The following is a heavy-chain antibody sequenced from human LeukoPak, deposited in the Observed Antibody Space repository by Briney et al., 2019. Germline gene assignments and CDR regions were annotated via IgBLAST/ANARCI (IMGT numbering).Heavy chain of an antibody. D-gene: IGHD3-10*01. CDR3: ERALLWFGEPSHIDY. CDR1: GYTFTSYG. Sequence: GASVKVSCKASGYTFTSYGISWVRQAPGQGLEWMGWITAYNDNTNYAQKLQGRVTMTTGTSTSTADMELRSLRSDETAVYYCERALLWFGEPSHIDYWGQGTLVTASS. V-gene: IGHV1-18*01. J-gene: IGHJ4*02. CDR2: ITAYNDNT.